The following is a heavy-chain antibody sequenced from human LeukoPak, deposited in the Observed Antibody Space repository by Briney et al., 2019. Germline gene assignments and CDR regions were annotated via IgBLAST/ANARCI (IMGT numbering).Heavy chain of an antibody. Sequence: KSSETLSLTCTVSGGSISSDYWSWIRQSPGKGLECIGYIYYSGSTYYNPSLKSRVTILVDTSKNQFSLKLSSVTAADTAMYHCAKGPKIRSIFGVVTYFDYWGQGTLVTVSS. D-gene: IGHD3-3*01. CDR2: IYYSGST. V-gene: IGHV4-59*01. CDR3: AKGPKIRSIFGVVTYFDY. J-gene: IGHJ4*02. CDR1: GGSISSDY.